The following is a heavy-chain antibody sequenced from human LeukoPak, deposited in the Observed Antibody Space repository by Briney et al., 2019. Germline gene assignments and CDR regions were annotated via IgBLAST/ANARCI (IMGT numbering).Heavy chain of an antibody. Sequence: GGSLRLSCAASGFTFSDYYMSWIRQAPGKGLEWVSYISSSGSTIYYADSVKGRFTISRDNAKNSLYLQMNSLRAEDTAVYYCASTPTMIVVVSDAFDIWGQGTMVTVSS. CDR1: GFTFSDYY. CDR2: ISSSGSTI. CDR3: ASTPTMIVVVSDAFDI. D-gene: IGHD3-22*01. V-gene: IGHV3-11*04. J-gene: IGHJ3*02.